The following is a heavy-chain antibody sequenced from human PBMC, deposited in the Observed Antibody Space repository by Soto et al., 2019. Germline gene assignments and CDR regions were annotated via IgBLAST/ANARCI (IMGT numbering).Heavy chain of an antibody. CDR2: ISAYNGNT. Sequence: ASVKVSCKASGYTFTSYGISWVRQAPGQGLEWMGWISAYNGNTNYAQKLQGRVTMTTDTSTSTAYMELRSLRSDDTAVYYCARDQAHGWIQLWPYWGQGTLITVSS. J-gene: IGHJ4*02. CDR1: GYTFTSYG. V-gene: IGHV1-18*01. CDR3: ARDQAHGWIQLWPY. D-gene: IGHD5-18*01.